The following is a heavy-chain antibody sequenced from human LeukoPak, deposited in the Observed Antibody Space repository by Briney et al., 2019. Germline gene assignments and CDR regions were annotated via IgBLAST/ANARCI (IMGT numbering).Heavy chain of an antibody. D-gene: IGHD5-18*01. Sequence: PSETLSLTCTVSGGSISSSSYYWGWIRQPPGKGLEWIGSIYYSGSTYYNPSLKSRVTISVDTSKNQFSLKLSSVTAADTAVYYCARSGYGYGSDYWGQGTLVTVSS. V-gene: IGHV4-39*01. CDR3: ARSGYGYGSDY. CDR1: GGSISSSSYY. J-gene: IGHJ4*02. CDR2: IYYSGST.